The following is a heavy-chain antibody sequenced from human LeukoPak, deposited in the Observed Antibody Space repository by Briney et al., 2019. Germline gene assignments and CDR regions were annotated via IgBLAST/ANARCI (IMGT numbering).Heavy chain of an antibody. J-gene: IGHJ4*02. CDR2: ISYDGSNK. CDR3: ARDLDC. CDR1: GFTFSSYA. V-gene: IGHV3-30-3*01. Sequence: PGGSLRLSCAASGFTFSSYAMHWVRQAPGKGLEWVAVISYDGSNKYYADSVKGRSTISRDNSKNTLYLQMNSLRAEDTAVYYCARDLDCWGQGTLVTVSS.